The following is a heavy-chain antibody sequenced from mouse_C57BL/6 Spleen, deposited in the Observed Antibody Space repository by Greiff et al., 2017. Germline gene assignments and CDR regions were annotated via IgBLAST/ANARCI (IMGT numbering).Heavy chain of an antibody. J-gene: IGHJ4*01. CDR2: IYPYNGVS. D-gene: IGHD1-1*01. Sequence: EVQLQQSGPELVKPGASVKISCKASGYSFTGYYMHWVKQSPGNILAWIGYIYPYNGVSSYNQKFKGKATLTVDKSSSTAYMELRSLTSEASAVYYCAREFYCDKGAKDDWGQGTSVTVSS. CDR1: GYSFTGYY. V-gene: IGHV1-31*01. CDR3: AREFYCDKGAKDD.